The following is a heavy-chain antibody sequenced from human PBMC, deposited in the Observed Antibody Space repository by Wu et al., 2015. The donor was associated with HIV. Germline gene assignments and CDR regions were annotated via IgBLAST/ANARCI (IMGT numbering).Heavy chain of an antibody. J-gene: IGHJ4*02. Sequence: QVQLVQSGDEVKKPGASVKVSCKASGYLFTHYGVTWVRLAPGQRLEWVGWVSAWDGRTNYAQNLQGRVTMTTDSSTNTAYMELKSLTSDDTAVYFCARGGHCTQGVCYHLEYWGRGTLVTVSS. D-gene: IGHD2-8*01. CDR1: GYLFTHYG. V-gene: IGHV1-18*01. CDR2: VSAWDGRT. CDR3: ARGGHCTQGVCYHLEY.